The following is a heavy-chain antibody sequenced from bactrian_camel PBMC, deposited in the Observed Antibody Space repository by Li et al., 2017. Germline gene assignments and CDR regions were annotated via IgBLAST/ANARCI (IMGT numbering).Heavy chain of an antibody. D-gene: IGHD3*01. CDR3: AASSSEKGLLFRLLGPIPDSY. Sequence: HVQLVESGGGSVQAGGSLKLSCVASGDTGSIAYMGWYRQTPGKDREGVAIFDFGDTTKYTDSVKDRFTISQDNARNTVYLQMNSLKPEDTAMYYCAASSSEKGLLFRLLGPIPDSYWGQGTQVTVS. J-gene: IGHJ4*01. V-gene: IGHV3S53*01. CDR2: FDFGDTT. CDR1: GDTGSIAY.